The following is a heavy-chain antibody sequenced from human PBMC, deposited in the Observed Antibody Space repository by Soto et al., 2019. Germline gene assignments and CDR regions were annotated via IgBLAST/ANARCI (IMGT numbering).Heavy chain of an antibody. V-gene: IGHV1-3*05. J-gene: IGHJ6*02. D-gene: IGHD2-21*02. CDR1: GYAFSNYA. CDR3: ARDGGDCGSRLIYYYYIGMDV. CDR2: INIGSGNT. Sequence: QVQLVQSGAEEKKPGASVKVSCKASGYAFSNYAIHWVRQAPGQRLEWMGWINIGSGNTEYSQNFQDRITITRDTSASTVYMELSSLRSADTAVYYCARDGGDCGSRLIYYYYIGMDVWGQGTAVSVSS.